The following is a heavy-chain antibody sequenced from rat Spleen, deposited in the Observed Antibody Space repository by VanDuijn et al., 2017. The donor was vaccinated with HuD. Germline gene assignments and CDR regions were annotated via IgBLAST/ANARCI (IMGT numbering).Heavy chain of an antibody. V-gene: IGHV5-29*01. CDR3: ATYLPDYYVMDA. CDR2: ISSDGGRN. Sequence: EVQLVESGGGLVQPGRSLKLSCAASGFTFSNYGMAWVRQAPTKGLEWVATISSDGGRNFYRDSVKGRFTISREKAKITLYLQMDSLRSEDTATYYCATYLPDYYVMDAWGQGASVTVSS. CDR1: GFTFSNYG. D-gene: IGHD1-2*01. J-gene: IGHJ4*01.